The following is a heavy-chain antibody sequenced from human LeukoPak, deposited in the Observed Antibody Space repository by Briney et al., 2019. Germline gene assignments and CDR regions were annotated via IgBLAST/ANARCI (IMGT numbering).Heavy chain of an antibody. CDR3: ARSNGDPLPYHYYGMDV. V-gene: IGHV4-59*01. CDR2: IYYSGST. J-gene: IGHJ6*02. CDR1: GGSISSYY. D-gene: IGHD4-17*01. Sequence: SETLSLTCTVSGGSISSYYWSWIRQPPGKKLEWIGYIYYSGSTNYNPSLESRVTISVDTSKNQFSLKLSSVTAADTAVYYCARSNGDPLPYHYYGMDVWGQGTTVTVSS.